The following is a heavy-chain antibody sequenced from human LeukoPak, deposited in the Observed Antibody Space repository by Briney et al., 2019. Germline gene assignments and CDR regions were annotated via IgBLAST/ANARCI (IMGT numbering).Heavy chain of an antibody. D-gene: IGHD3-10*01. V-gene: IGHV3-15*01. J-gene: IGHJ4*02. Sequence: GSLRLSCAASGFTFSSYWMHWVRQAPGKGLEWVGRIKSKTDGGTTDYAAPVKGRFTISRDDSKNTLYLQMNSLKTEDTAVYYCTTGSPTDYYGSGSYYKDFWGQGTLVTVSS. CDR2: IKSKTDGGTT. CDR1: GFTFSSYW. CDR3: TTGSPTDYYGSGSYYKDF.